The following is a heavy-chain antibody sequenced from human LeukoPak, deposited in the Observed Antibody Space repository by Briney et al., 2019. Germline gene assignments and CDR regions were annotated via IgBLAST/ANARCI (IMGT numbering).Heavy chain of an antibody. J-gene: IGHJ3*02. V-gene: IGHV3-15*01. D-gene: IGHD1-26*01. CDR1: GFTFSSYS. CDR2: IKSKTDGGTT. CDR3: TTEMGAVDASDI. Sequence: GGSLRLSCAASGFTFSSYSMNWVRQAPGKGLEWVGRIKSKTDGGTTDYAAPVKGRFTISRDDSKNTLYLQMNSLKTEDTAVYYCTTEMGAVDASDIWGQGTMVTVSS.